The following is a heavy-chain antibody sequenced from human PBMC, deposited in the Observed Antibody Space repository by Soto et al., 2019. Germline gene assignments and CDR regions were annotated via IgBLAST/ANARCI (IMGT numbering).Heavy chain of an antibody. CDR2: ISGSGGGT. D-gene: IGHD1-26*01. CDR3: AKDLYSGSPGGVGY. V-gene: IGHV3-23*01. J-gene: IGHJ4*02. Sequence: SGGSLRLSCAASGFTFSSYAMSWVRQAPGKGLEWVSAISGSGGGTYYADSVKGRFTISRDNSKNTLYLQMNSLRAEDTAVYYCAKDLYSGSPGGVGYWGQGTLVTVSS. CDR1: GFTFSSYA.